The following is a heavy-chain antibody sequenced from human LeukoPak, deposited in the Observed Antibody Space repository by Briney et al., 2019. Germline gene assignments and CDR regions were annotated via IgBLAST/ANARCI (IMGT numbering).Heavy chain of an antibody. CDR2: IYYSGST. Sequence: SETLSLTCTVSGGSISSSSYYWGWIRQPPGKGLEWIGSIYYSGSTYYNPSLKSRVTISVDTSKNQFSLKLSSVTAADTAVYYCARINGSGWSLQFDYWGQGTLVTVSS. V-gene: IGHV4-39*01. CDR3: ARINGSGWSLQFDY. D-gene: IGHD6-19*01. J-gene: IGHJ4*02. CDR1: GGSISSSSYY.